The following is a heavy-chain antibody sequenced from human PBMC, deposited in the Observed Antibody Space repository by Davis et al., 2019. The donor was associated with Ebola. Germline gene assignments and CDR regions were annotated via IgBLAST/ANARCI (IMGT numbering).Heavy chain of an antibody. D-gene: IGHD3-16*01. V-gene: IGHV3-33*01. Sequence: GESLKISCVASGFTFSSYGMHWVRQAPGKGLEWVAVIWYDGSNKYYADSVKGRFTISRDNSKNTLYLQMNSLRAEDTAVYYCARDRTRGGLWLWGQGTLVTVSS. CDR3: ARDRTRGGLWL. CDR2: IWYDGSNK. J-gene: IGHJ4*02. CDR1: GFTFSSYG.